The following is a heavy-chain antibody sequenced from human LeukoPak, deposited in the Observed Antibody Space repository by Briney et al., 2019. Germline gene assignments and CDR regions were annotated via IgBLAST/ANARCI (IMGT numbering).Heavy chain of an antibody. CDR2: ISYDGSNK. CDR3: AKDYYYDSSGYSHLFDY. CDR1: GFTFTDYG. J-gene: IGHJ4*02. Sequence: GGSLRLSCAASGFTFTDYGMHWVRQAPGKGLECVADISYDGSNKYYADSVKGRFTISRDNSKNTLYLQMNSLRAEDTAVYYCAKDYYYDSSGYSHLFDYWGQGTLVTVSS. V-gene: IGHV3-30*18. D-gene: IGHD3-22*01.